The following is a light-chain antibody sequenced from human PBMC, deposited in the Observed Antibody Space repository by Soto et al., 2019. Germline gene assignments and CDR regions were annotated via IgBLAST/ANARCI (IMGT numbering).Light chain of an antibody. CDR1: SSNIGGTNY. Sequence: QSVLTQPPSASGTPGQKVFISCSGSSSNIGGTNYAYWYQQLPGAAPKLLMHSNNLRPSGVPERISGSKFGTAASLAISGLRSEDGAVYYCASWDDRLGAVHFGGGTKLTVL. CDR2: SNN. CDR3: ASWDDRLGAVH. V-gene: IGLV1-47*02. J-gene: IGLJ2*01.